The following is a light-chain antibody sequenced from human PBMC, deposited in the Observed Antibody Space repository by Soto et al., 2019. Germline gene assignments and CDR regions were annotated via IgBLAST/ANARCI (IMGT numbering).Light chain of an antibody. CDR3: QTWGTGAWV. J-gene: IGLJ3*02. CDR1: SGHSSYA. Sequence: QPVLTQSPSASASLGASVKLTCTLSSGHSSYAIAWYQQQPEKGPRYLMNLNSDGRHSKGDGMPDRFSGSSSGAEHYLTISSLQSEDEADYYCQTWGTGAWVFGGGTKLTVL. CDR2: LNSDGRH. V-gene: IGLV4-69*01.